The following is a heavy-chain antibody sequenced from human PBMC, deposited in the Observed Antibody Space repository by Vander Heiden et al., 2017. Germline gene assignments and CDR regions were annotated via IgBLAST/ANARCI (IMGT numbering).Heavy chain of an antibody. Sequence: EVQLLESGGGLVQPGGSLRLSCAASGFTFSSYAMSWVRQAPVKGLECVSAITNSGGRPYYADSVKGRFTISRDNSKHTLYLQMKRLRAEAPAIYYCTKDVRGYSYGYGDYRFQGTMVTVYS. CDR2: ITNSGGRP. J-gene: IGHJ4*02. CDR3: TKDVRGYSYGYGDY. D-gene: IGHD5-18*01. V-gene: IGHV3-23*01. CDR1: GFTFSSYA.